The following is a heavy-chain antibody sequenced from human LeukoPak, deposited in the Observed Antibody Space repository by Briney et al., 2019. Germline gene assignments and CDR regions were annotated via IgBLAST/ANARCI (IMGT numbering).Heavy chain of an antibody. CDR1: GFTFSSYA. CDR2: ISGSGGNT. V-gene: IGHV3-23*01. CDR3: AKSVGAPLFDS. Sequence: GGSLRLSCAASGFTFSSYAMSWVRQAPGKGLEWVSGISGSGGNTYYADSVKGRFTISRDNSKNTLYLQMNSLRAEDTAVYYFAKSVGAPLFDSGGQGPLVTVS. D-gene: IGHD1-26*01. J-gene: IGHJ4*02.